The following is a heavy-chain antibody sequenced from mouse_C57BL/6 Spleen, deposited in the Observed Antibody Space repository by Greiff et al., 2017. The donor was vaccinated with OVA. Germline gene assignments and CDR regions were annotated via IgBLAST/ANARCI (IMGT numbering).Heavy chain of an antibody. CDR3: ARYTTVVSSYAMDY. Sequence: VQLQQSGPVLVKPGASVKMSCKASGYTFTDYYMNWVKQSHGKSLEWIGVINPYNGGTSYNQKFKGKATLTVDKSSSTAYMELNSLTSEDSAVDYCARYTTVVSSYAMDYWGQGTSVTVSS. D-gene: IGHD1-1*01. CDR2: INPYNGGT. V-gene: IGHV1-19*01. CDR1: GYTFTDYY. J-gene: IGHJ4*01.